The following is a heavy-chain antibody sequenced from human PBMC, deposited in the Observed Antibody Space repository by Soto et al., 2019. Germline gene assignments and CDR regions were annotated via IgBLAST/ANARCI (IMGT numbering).Heavy chain of an antibody. CDR3: ARYSADAFDI. Sequence: ASVKVSCKASGYSFTSYSMHWVRQAPGQRLEWMGWINAANGKRKYSQNFQGRVTVTTDTSASAAYMALSGLRSEDTAVYYCARYSADAFDIWGQGTMVTVSS. CDR2: INAANGKR. CDR1: GYSFTSYS. V-gene: IGHV1-3*01. D-gene: IGHD2-21*01. J-gene: IGHJ3*02.